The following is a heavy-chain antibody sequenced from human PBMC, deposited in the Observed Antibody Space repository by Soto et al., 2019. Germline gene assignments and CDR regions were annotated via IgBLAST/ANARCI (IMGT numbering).Heavy chain of an antibody. D-gene: IGHD1-26*01. CDR2: ISYDGSNK. J-gene: IGHJ4*02. V-gene: IGHV3-30*18. CDR3: AKDKGIVGATPHY. Sequence: QVQLVESGGGVVQPGRSLRLSCAASGFTFSSYGMHWVRQAPGKGLEWVAVISYDGSNKYYADSVKGRFTRSRDNSKNPLYLQMNSLRAEDTAVYYCAKDKGIVGATPHYWGQGTLVTVSS. CDR1: GFTFSSYG.